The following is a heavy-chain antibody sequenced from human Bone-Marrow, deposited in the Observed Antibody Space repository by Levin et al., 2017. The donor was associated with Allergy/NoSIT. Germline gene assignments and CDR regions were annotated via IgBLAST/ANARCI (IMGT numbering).Heavy chain of an antibody. CDR3: ARGSGERSPYPMDV. D-gene: IGHD6-25*01. J-gene: IGHJ6*02. CDR1: GYILTTYY. CDR2: IDPNSGGT. Sequence: ASVKVSCQASGYILTTYYLHWVRQAPGQGLEWMGRIDPNSGGTNLAQKYQGRVTMTRDTSIGTVYMELSSLRSDDTAIYFCARGSGERSPYPMDVWVPGTTVTVSS. V-gene: IGHV1-2*06.